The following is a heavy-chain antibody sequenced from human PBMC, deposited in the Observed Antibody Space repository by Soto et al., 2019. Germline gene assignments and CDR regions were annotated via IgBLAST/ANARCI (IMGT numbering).Heavy chain of an antibody. Sequence: SETLSLTCSVSGGSISNYYLSWIRQPPGKTLEWIGYIYYSGSTSYNPSLKSRVTMSVDTSKNHLSLNNLRGEDSAVYYCARDHGMFLSYYYYGMDVWGQGTTVTVYS. CDR3: ARDHGMFLSYYYYGMDV. V-gene: IGHV4-59*01. CDR2: IYYSGST. J-gene: IGHJ6*02. CDR1: GGSISNYY. D-gene: IGHD3-10*02.